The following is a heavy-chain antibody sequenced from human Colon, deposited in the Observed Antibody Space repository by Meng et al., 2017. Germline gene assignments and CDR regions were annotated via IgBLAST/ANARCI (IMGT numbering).Heavy chain of an antibody. V-gene: IGHV4-31*03. D-gene: IGHD4-17*01. J-gene: IGHJ4*02. CDR3: ARDTLYGTDY. Sequence: QVHLHESGPVLVRPSGDLSLVCTVSGGSIKSGGYHWSWVRQHPGKGLEYIGFMSDSGTTDYNPSLRSRVSISEIGSSKNQFSLTLRSVTAADTATYFCARDTLYGTDYWGQGVLVTVSS. CDR1: GGSIKSGGYH. CDR2: MSDSGTT.